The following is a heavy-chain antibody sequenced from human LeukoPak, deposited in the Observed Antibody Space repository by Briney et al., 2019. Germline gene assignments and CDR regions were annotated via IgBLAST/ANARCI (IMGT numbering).Heavy chain of an antibody. V-gene: IGHV3-23*01. D-gene: IGHD2-2*01. CDR3: ARDVGEYCSSTNCYASHY. CDR2: ISGSGGNT. CDR1: GLTFSSYA. J-gene: IGHJ4*02. Sequence: PGGSLRLSCAASGLTFSSYAMNWVRQAPGKGLEWVSAISGSGGNTYYADSVKGRFTISRDNSKNTLYLQMNSLRAEDTAVYYCARDVGEYCSSTNCYASHYWGQGTLVTVSS.